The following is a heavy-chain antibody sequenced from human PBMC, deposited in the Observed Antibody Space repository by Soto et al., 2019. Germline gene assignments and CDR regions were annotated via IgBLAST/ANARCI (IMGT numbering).Heavy chain of an antibody. CDR2: ISGSGGST. J-gene: IGHJ4*02. D-gene: IGHD2-2*03. CDR1: GFTFSSYS. V-gene: IGHV3-23*01. CDR3: AKFELGYCSSTSCYRPYYFDY. Sequence: GGSLRLSCAASGFTFSSYSMNWVRQAPGKGLEWVSVISGSGGSTYYADSVKGRFTISRDNSKNTLYLQMNSLRAEDTAVYYCAKFELGYCSSTSCYRPYYFDYWGQGTLVTVS.